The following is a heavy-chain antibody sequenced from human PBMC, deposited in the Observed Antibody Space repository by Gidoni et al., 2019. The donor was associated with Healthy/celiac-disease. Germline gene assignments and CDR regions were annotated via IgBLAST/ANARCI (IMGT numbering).Heavy chain of an antibody. CDR1: GGTFSSYA. CDR3: ARAPEKFRCSGGSCYSDPNWFDP. V-gene: IGHV1-69*09. D-gene: IGHD2-15*01. CDR2: IIPILGIA. Sequence: QVQLVQSGAEVKKPGSSVKVSCTASGGTFSSYAISWVRQAPGQGLEWMGRIIPILGIANYAQKFQVRVTITADKSTSTAYMELSSLRSEDTAVYYCARAPEKFRCSGGSCYSDPNWFDPWGQGTLVTVSS. J-gene: IGHJ5*02.